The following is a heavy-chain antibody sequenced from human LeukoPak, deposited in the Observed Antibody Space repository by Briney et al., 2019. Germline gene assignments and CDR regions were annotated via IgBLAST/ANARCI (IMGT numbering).Heavy chain of an antibody. CDR2: ISYDGSNK. V-gene: IGHV3-30-3*01. CDR1: AFTFSSYA. CDR3: ARGLLGYCSSTSCYTAGRVYDY. Sequence: GRSLRLSCSASAFTFSSYAMHWVRQAPGKGLEWVAVISYDGSNKYYADSVKGRFTISRDNSKNTLYLQMNSLRAEDTAVYYCARGLLGYCSSTSCYTAGRVYDYWGQGTLVTVSS. J-gene: IGHJ4*02. D-gene: IGHD2-2*02.